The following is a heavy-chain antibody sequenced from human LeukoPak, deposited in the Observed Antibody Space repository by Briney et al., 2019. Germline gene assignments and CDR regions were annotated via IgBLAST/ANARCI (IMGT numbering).Heavy chain of an antibody. Sequence: SETPSLTCSVSDDSITMYYWTWIRQPPGKGLEWIGYVDHTGSTNFNPSLNGRVSISRDTTKNLFSLRLRSVTAADTAVYFCARGRRWLQSDAFDIWGQGTMVTVSS. CDR2: VDHTGST. CDR1: DDSITMYY. D-gene: IGHD5-24*01. J-gene: IGHJ3*02. CDR3: ARGRRWLQSDAFDI. V-gene: IGHV4-59*01.